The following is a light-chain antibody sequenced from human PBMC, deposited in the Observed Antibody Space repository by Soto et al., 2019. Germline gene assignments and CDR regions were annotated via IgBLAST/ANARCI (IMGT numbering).Light chain of an antibody. V-gene: IGKV1-5*01. CDR3: QQYNSYVET. Sequence: IQMTQSPSSLSASVGDRVTITCRASQNIITWLAWYQQKPGQPPKLLIYDVSNLANGVPSRFSGSGSDTEFTLTISSLQPADFATYYCQQYNSYVETFGQGTKVDIK. J-gene: IGKJ1*01. CDR2: DVS. CDR1: QNIITW.